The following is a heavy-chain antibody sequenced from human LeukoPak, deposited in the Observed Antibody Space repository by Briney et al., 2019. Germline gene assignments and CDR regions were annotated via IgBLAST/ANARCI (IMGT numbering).Heavy chain of an antibody. Sequence: SMKVSCKASGGTFSSYAISWVRQAPGQGLEWMGRIIPILGIANYAQKFQGRVTITADKSTSTAYMELSSLRSEDTAVYYCARKHYYDSSGDYWGQGTLVTVSS. V-gene: IGHV1-69*04. J-gene: IGHJ4*02. CDR1: GGTFSSYA. CDR2: IIPILGIA. CDR3: ARKHYYDSSGDY. D-gene: IGHD3-22*01.